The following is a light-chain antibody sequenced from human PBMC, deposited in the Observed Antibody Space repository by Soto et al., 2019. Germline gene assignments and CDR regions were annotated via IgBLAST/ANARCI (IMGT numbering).Light chain of an antibody. J-gene: IGLJ2*01. Sequence: QSVLTPPPSVSGAPGQRVTISCTGSSSNIGAGYDIHWYQQLPGTAPKLLISGNSNRPSGVPDRFSGYKSGTSVSLAITGLQAEDEADYYCQSYDSSLSGSVVGGGTKLTVL. V-gene: IGLV1-40*01. CDR1: SSNIGAGYD. CDR3: QSYDSSLSGSV. CDR2: GNS.